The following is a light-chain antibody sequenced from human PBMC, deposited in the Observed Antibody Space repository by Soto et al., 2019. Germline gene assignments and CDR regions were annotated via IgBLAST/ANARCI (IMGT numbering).Light chain of an antibody. CDR2: GSF. V-gene: IGKV3D-20*02. CDR1: QSVSSSY. Sequence: EIVLTQSPGTLSLSPGERATLSCRASQSVSSSYLAWYQQKPGQAPRLLIVGSFARATGIPARFSGSGSGSEFTLTISGLQSEDFAVYYCQQRSNWPLTFGGGTKVDIK. CDR3: QQRSNWPLT. J-gene: IGKJ4*01.